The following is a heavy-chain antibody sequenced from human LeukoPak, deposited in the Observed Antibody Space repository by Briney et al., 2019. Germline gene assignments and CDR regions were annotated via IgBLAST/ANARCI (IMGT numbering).Heavy chain of an antibody. CDR1: GFTFSSYA. J-gene: IGHJ4*02. D-gene: IGHD3/OR15-3a*01. CDR2: ISSSGDST. Sequence: GGSLRLSCAASGFTFSSYAMSWVRQAPGKGLEWVSAISSSGDSTHSADSVKGRFSISRDNSKNTLHLQMNNLRAEDTAVYYCANLPGFGLVIKYYFDYWGQGTLVTVSS. V-gene: IGHV3-23*01. CDR3: ANLPGFGLVIKYYFDY.